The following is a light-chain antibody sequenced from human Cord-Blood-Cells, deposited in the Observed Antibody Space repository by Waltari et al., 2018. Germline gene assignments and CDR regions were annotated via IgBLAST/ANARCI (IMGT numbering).Light chain of an antibody. V-gene: IGLV2-14*01. CDR2: DVS. CDR3: SSYTSSSTWV. Sequence: QSALTQPAPVSGSPGQSTTISCTGPSSDHGGYNYVSWYQQHPGKAPKLMIYDVSNRPSGVSNRFSGSKSGNTASLTISGLQAEDEADYYCSSYTSSSTWVFGGGTKLTVL. J-gene: IGLJ3*02. CDR1: SSDHGGYNY.